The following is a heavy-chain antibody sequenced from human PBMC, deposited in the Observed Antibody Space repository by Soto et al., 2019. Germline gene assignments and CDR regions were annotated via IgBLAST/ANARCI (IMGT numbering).Heavy chain of an antibody. Sequence: LRLSCAASGFTFSSYAMSWVRQAPGKGLEWVSAISGSGGSTYYADSVKGRFTISRDNSKNTLYLQMNSLRAEDTAVYYCAKAQQLVGLFDYWGQGTLVTVSS. CDR3: AKAQQLVGLFDY. V-gene: IGHV3-23*01. D-gene: IGHD6-6*01. CDR1: GFTFSSYA. J-gene: IGHJ4*02. CDR2: ISGSGGST.